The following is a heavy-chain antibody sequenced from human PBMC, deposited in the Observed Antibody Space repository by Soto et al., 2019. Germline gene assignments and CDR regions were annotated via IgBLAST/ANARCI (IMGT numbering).Heavy chain of an antibody. Sequence: GGSLRLSCAASGFTFSSYGMHWVRQAPGKGLEWVAVISYDGSNKYYADSVKGRFTISRDNSKNTLYLQMNSLRAEDTAVYYCAKDLGQYCGGDCPLSDYWGQGTLVTVSS. CDR2: ISYDGSNK. D-gene: IGHD2-21*02. CDR1: GFTFSSYG. V-gene: IGHV3-30*18. J-gene: IGHJ4*02. CDR3: AKDLGQYCGGDCPLSDY.